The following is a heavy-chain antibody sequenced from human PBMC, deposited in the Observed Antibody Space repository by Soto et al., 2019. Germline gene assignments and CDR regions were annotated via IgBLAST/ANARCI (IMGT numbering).Heavy chain of an antibody. V-gene: IGHV4-59*08. D-gene: IGHD1-1*01. J-gene: IGHJ4*02. Sequence: SETLSLTCTVSVGSISSYYWSWIRQPPGKGLEWIGYIYYSGSTNYNPSLKSRVTISVDTSKNQFSLKLSSVTAADTAVYYCARRYERQYYFDYWGQGTLVTVSS. CDR3: ARRYERQYYFDY. CDR2: IYYSGST. CDR1: VGSISSYY.